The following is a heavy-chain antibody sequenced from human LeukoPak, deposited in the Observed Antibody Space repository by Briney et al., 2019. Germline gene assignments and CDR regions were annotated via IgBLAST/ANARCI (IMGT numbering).Heavy chain of an antibody. J-gene: IGHJ4*02. CDR3: AKVAAGRFDY. D-gene: IGHD6-13*01. CDR2: IWDDGNNK. Sequence: GGSLRLSCAASGFSFSNHGMHWVRQAPGKRLEWVAVIWDDGNNKRYANSVNGRFTISRDNSKNTLYLQMNSLRAEDTAVYYCAKVAAGRFDYWGQGTLVTVSS. CDR1: GFSFSNHG. V-gene: IGHV3-33*06.